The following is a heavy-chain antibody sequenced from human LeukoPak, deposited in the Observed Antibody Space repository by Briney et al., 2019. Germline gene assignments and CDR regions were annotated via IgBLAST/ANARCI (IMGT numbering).Heavy chain of an antibody. J-gene: IGHJ4*02. V-gene: IGHV1-2*02. Sequence: GASVKVSCKASGYTFTDYYIHWVRQAPGQGLEWMAWINPNSCGTYYAQNFHDTITLTRDTSTSTASIGLSRLRSDDTAIYYCARANALYCSSTSCLFDYWGQGTLVTVSS. CDR1: GYTFTDYY. CDR3: ARANALYCSSTSCLFDY. CDR2: INPNSCGT. D-gene: IGHD2-2*01.